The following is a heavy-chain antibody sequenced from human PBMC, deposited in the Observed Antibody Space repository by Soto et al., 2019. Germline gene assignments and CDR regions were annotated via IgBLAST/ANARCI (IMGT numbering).Heavy chain of an antibody. J-gene: IGHJ4*02. Sequence: QVQLVESGGGVVQPGGSLRLSCAASGFTFSRYGMHWVRHAPGKGLEWVAVMSYDGNNKYYAYSVKGRFTVSRDNSRYTQYLQMNSLKVEDTAVYFCAKGFLSGRYCANGVCDHFDYWGQGTPVTVSS. V-gene: IGHV3-30*18. CDR1: GFTFSRYG. D-gene: IGHD2-8*01. CDR2: MSYDGNNK. CDR3: AKGFLSGRYCANGVCDHFDY.